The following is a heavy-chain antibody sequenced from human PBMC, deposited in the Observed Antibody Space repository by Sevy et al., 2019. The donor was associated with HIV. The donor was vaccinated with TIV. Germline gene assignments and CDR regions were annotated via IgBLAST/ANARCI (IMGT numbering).Heavy chain of an antibody. V-gene: IGHV4-61*01. CDR3: ARVRKAARLIDY. CDR2: IYYSGST. J-gene: IGHJ4*02. D-gene: IGHD6-6*01. CDR1: GGSVSSGSYY. Sequence: SETLSLTCTVSGGSVSSGSYYWSWIRQPPGKRLEWIGYIYYSGSTNYNPSLKSRVTISVDTSKNQFSLKLSSVTAADTAVYYCARVRKAARLIDYWGQRTLVTVSS.